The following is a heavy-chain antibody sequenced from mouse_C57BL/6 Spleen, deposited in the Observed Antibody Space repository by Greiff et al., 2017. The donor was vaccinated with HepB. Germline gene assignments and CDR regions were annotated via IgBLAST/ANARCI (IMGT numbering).Heavy chain of an antibody. V-gene: IGHV1-81*01. CDR1: GYTFTSYG. CDR3: AREPTIVTTRYFDY. Sequence: VQLQESGAELARPGASVKLSCKASGYTFTSYGISWVKQRTGQGLEWIGEIYPRSGNTYYNEKFNGKATLTADKSSSTAYMELRSLTSEDSAVYFCAREPTIVTTRYFDYWGQGTTLTVSS. D-gene: IGHD2-5*01. J-gene: IGHJ2*01. CDR2: IYPRSGNT.